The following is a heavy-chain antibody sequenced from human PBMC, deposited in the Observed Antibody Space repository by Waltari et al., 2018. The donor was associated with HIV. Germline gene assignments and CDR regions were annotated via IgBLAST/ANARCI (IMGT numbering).Heavy chain of an antibody. D-gene: IGHD3-16*01. J-gene: IGHJ4*02. V-gene: IGHV3-73*02. CDR3: TRALAY. CDR2: IRSRGNRYAT. CDR1: GFSFSASA. Sequence: EVQMVESGGGLVHPGGSLRVSCAASGFSFSASAIHWVRQASGKGLEWVGRIRSRGNRYATAYGASVKGRFTVSRDDSKNTAYLQMNNLKTENTAVYYCTRALAYWGQGTLVTVSP.